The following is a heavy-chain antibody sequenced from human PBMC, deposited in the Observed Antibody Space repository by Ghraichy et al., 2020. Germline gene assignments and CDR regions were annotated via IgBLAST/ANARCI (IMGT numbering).Heavy chain of an antibody. CDR2: INHSGST. V-gene: IGHV4-34*01. D-gene: IGHD3-22*01. J-gene: IGHJ4*02. CDR3: ARQGYYYDSSGYYRDHFDY. CDR1: GGSFSGYY. Sequence: SETLTLTCAVYGGSFSGYYWSWIRQPPGKGLEWIGEINHSGSTNYNPSLKSRVTISVDTSKNQFSLKLSSVTAADTAVYYCARQGYYYDSSGYYRDHFDYWGQGTLVTVSS.